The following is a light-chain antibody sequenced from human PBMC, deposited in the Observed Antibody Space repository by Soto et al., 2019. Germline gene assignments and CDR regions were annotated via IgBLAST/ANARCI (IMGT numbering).Light chain of an antibody. CDR2: GAS. CDR3: QQYDSSPPI. CDR1: QSVSSSY. J-gene: IGKJ4*01. Sequence: EIVLTQSPGTLSLSPGERATLSCRASQSVSSSYLAWYQQKPGQAPRLLIYGASSRATGIPDRFSGSGSGTDFTLTISRLQPEDGAVYYCQQYDSSPPIFGGGTKVEIK. V-gene: IGKV3-20*01.